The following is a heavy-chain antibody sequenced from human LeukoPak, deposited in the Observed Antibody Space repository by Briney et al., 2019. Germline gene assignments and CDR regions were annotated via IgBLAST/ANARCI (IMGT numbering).Heavy chain of an antibody. CDR3: AREVYSLGDTARLGVYYYGMDV. CDR1: GGSISSSSYY. CDR2: INHSGST. D-gene: IGHD5-18*01. J-gene: IGHJ6*02. V-gene: IGHV4-39*07. Sequence: SETLSLTCTVSGGSISSSSYYWGWIRQPPGKGLEWIGEINHSGSTNYNPSLKSRVTISVDTSKNQFSLKLSSVTAADTAVYYCAREVYSLGDTARLGVYYYGMDVWGQGTTVTVSS.